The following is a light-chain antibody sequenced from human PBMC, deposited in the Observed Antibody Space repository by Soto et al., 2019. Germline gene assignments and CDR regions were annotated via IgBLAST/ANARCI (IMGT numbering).Light chain of an antibody. CDR1: SSDLAIYNY. Sequence: QSALTQPASVSGSPGQSITISCTGTSSDLAIYNYVSWYQQQPGKAPKLMIYQVTNRPSGVCNRFSGSRSGNTASLTISGLQAEDEADYYCSSYTDSSNYVFGTGTKVTVL. V-gene: IGLV2-14*01. J-gene: IGLJ1*01. CDR2: QVT. CDR3: SSYTDSSNYV.